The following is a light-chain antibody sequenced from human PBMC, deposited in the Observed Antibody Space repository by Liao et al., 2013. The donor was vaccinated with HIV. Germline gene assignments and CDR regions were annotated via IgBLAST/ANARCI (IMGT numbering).Light chain of an antibody. J-gene: IGLJ2*01. CDR3: QVWDSSIDEGV. V-gene: IGLV3-21*01. CDR2: YDT. Sequence: SYELTQPPSVSVAPGKTARMTCGGDDIGGKSVHWYQQQPGQAPVLVITYDTERPSGIPERFSGSNSGNTATLTISRVEAGDEADYYCQVWDSSIDEGVFGGGTKVTVL. CDR1: DIGGKS.